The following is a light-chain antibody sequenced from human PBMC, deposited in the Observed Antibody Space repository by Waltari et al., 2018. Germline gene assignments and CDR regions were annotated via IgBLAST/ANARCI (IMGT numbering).Light chain of an antibody. CDR3: QQYNNYWT. J-gene: IGKJ1*01. CDR1: QSISNW. Sequence: DIQMTQSPSTLSASVGDRVTITCRASQSISNWVAWYQQKPGKAPKLLIYKASSLESGVPSRFSGSGSGTEFTLTISSLQPDDFATYYCQQYNNYWTFGQGTKVEIK. CDR2: KAS. V-gene: IGKV1-5*03.